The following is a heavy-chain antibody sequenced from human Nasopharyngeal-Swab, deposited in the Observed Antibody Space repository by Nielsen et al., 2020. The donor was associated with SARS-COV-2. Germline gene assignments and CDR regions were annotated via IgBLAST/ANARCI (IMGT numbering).Heavy chain of an antibody. J-gene: IGHJ4*02. V-gene: IGHV3-15*01. Sequence: WIRQPPGKGLEWVGRIKSKTDGGTTDHAAPVKGRCTISRDDSKNTLYLQMNSLKTEDTAVYYCTARVVTTNQYWGQGALVTVSS. CDR3: TARVVTTNQY. CDR2: IKSKTDGGTT. D-gene: IGHD2-21*02.